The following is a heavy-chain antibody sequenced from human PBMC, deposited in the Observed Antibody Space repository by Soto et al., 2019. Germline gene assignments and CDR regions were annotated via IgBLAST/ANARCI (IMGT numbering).Heavy chain of an antibody. CDR2: FYWDDDK. CDR3: ADRKGAATRPGKWFDP. Sequence: SGPTLVNPTETRALTCTFSGFSLTTNVGVVGWIRQPPGKPLEWLGLFYWDDDKRYSPSLQNRLTIRKDTSKNRVVLTLANIAPDDTGTYYCADRKGAATRPGKWFDPWGQ. D-gene: IGHD6-13*01. J-gene: IGHJ5*02. CDR1: GFSLTTNVGV. V-gene: IGHV2-5*02.